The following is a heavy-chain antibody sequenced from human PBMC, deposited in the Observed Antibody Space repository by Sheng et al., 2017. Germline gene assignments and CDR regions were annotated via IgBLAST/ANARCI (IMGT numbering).Heavy chain of an antibody. D-gene: IGHD6-13*01. CDR1: GFTFSGSA. Sequence: EVQLVESGGGLVQPGGSLKLSCAASGFTFSGSAMHWVRQASGKGLEWVGRIRSKANSYATAYAASVKGRFTISRDDSKNTAYLQMNSLKTEDTAVYYCTRQSVGIAAAGTDYWGQGTPGHRLL. V-gene: IGHV3-73*02. CDR2: IRSKANSYAT. CDR3: TRQSVGIAAAGTDY. J-gene: IGHJ4*02.